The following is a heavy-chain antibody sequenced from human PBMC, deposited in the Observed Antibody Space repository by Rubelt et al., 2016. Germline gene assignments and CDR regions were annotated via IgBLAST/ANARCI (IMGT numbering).Heavy chain of an antibody. CDR2: IYYSGSP. Sequence: QLQLQESGPGLVKPSETLSLTCTVSGGSISSSSYYWGWIRQPPGKGLEWIGSIYYSGSPYSNPGAKGRATISVGTSRNQFALRRSAVTAADTAVYYCARRNQEWLFADYYYMDVWGKGTTVTVS. J-gene: IGHJ6*03. D-gene: IGHD3-3*01. V-gene: IGHV4-39*07. CDR1: GGSISSSSYY. CDR3: ARRNQEWLFADYYYMDV.